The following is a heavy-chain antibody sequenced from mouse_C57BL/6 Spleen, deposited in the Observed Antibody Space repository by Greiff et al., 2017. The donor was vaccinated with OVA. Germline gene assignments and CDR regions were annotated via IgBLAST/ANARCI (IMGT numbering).Heavy chain of an antibody. V-gene: IGHV5-9-1*02. D-gene: IGHD4-1*01. J-gene: IGHJ4*01. CDR3: TRGPSGGYAMDY. CDR2: ISSGGDYI. CDR1: GFTFSSYA. Sequence: EVQLVESGGGLVKPGGSLKLSCAASGFTFSSYAMSWVRQTPEKRLEWVAYISSGGDYIYYADTVKGRFTISRDNARNTLYLQMSSLKSEDTAMYYCTRGPSGGYAMDYWGQGTSVTVSS.